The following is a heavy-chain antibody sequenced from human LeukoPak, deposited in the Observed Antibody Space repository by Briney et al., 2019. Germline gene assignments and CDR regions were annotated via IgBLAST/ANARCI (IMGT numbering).Heavy chain of an antibody. J-gene: IGHJ4*02. D-gene: IGHD6-6*01. CDR2: INPNSGGT. V-gene: IGHV1-2*02. CDR1: GYTFTSYY. CDR3: ARLDSSSSFLLGYFDY. Sequence: ASVKVSCKASGYTFTSYYMHWVRQAPGQGLEWMGWINPNSGGTNYAQKFQGRVTMTRDTSISTAYMDLSRLRSDDTAVYFCARLDSSSSFLLGYFDYWGQGTLVTVSS.